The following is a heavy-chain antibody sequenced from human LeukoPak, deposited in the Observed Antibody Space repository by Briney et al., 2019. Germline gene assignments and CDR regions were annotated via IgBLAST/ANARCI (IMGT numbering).Heavy chain of an antibody. CDR3: ATDYPDAFDI. J-gene: IGHJ3*02. CDR1: GYTFTDYY. CDR2: VGPEDGET. V-gene: IGHV1-69-2*01. Sequence: GATVKISCKASGYTFTDYYIHWVQQAPGKRLEWMGRVGPEDGETLYAEKFQGRVTMTADTSTDTAYMELSSLRSEDTAMYYCATDYPDAFDIWGQGTMVTVSS.